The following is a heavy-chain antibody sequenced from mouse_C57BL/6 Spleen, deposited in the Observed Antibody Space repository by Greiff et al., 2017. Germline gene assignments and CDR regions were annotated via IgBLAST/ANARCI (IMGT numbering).Heavy chain of an antibody. J-gene: IGHJ4*01. CDR3: ARADDYRPYAIEY. CDR1: GYTFTSYT. CDR2: INPSSGYT. Sequence: QVQLKESGAELARPGASVKMSCKASGYTFTSYTMHWVKQRPGQGLEWIGYINPSSGYTKYNQKFKDKATLTADKSSSTAYMQLSSLTSEDSAVYYCARADDYRPYAIEYRGQRTSVTVSS. V-gene: IGHV1-4*01. D-gene: IGHD2-4*01.